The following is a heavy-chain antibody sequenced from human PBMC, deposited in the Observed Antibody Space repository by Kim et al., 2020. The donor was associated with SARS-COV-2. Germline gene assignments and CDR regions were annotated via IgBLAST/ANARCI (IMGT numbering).Heavy chain of an antibody. V-gene: IGHV7-4-1*02. Sequence: ASVKVSCKASGYTFTSYAMNWVRQAPGQGLEWMGWINTNTGNPTYAQGFTGRFVFSLDTSVSTAYLQISSLKAEDTAVYYCARDPSLHVVVPAANYYYYGMDVWGQGTTVTVSS. CDR1: GYTFTSYA. J-gene: IGHJ6*02. D-gene: IGHD2-2*01. CDR2: INTNTGNP. CDR3: ARDPSLHVVVPAANYYYYGMDV.